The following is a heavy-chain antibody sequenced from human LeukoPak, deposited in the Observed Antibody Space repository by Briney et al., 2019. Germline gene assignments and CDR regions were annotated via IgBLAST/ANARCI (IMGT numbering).Heavy chain of an antibody. CDR3: AREGSPFYYYYMDV. D-gene: IGHD2-15*01. CDR1: GGTVSRYP. V-gene: IGHV1-18*01. CDR2: ISTYNGNT. Sequence: AASVKVSCKASGGTVSRYPISWVRQAPGQGLEWMGWISTYNGNTNYAQKLQGRVTMTTDTSTSIAYMELRSLRSDDTAVYYCAREGSPFYYYYMDVWGKGTTVTVSS. J-gene: IGHJ6*03.